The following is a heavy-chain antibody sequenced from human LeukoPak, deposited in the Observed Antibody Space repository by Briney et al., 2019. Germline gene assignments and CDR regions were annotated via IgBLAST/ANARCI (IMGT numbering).Heavy chain of an antibody. Sequence: PGGSLRLSCATSGFTFSRYGMNWVRQTPGKGLEWVSSISATSSYIYYADSARGRFTISRDNAKNSLYLQMNSLRAEDTAVYYCARDKTEQWLVLEAFDIWGQGTVVTVSS. CDR2: ISATSSYI. V-gene: IGHV3-21*01. D-gene: IGHD6-19*01. CDR3: ARDKTEQWLVLEAFDI. CDR1: GFTFSRYG. J-gene: IGHJ3*02.